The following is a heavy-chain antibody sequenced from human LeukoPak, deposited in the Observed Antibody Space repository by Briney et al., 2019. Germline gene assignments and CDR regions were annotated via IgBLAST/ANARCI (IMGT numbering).Heavy chain of an antibody. Sequence: ASVKVSCKASGYTFTSYGISWVRQAPGQGLEWMGWISAYNGNTNYAQKLQGRVTMTTDTSTSTAYMELRSLRSDDTAVYYCARDPPIPPYCSSTSCYLYYYYGMDVWGQGATVTVSS. CDR1: GYTFTSYG. J-gene: IGHJ6*02. CDR2: ISAYNGNT. D-gene: IGHD2-2*01. CDR3: ARDPPIPPYCSSTSCYLYYYYGMDV. V-gene: IGHV1-18*01.